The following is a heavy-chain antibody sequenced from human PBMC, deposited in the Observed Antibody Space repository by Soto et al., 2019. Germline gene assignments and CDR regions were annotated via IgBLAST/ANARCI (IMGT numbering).Heavy chain of an antibody. J-gene: IGHJ4*02. CDR2: MNPNSGNT. CDR3: ARGYRTTGRNKEYYFDY. V-gene: IGHV1-8*01. Sequence: GASVKVSCKASGYTFTSYDINWVRQATGQGLEWMGWMNPNSGNTGYAQKFQGRVTMTRNTSISTAYMELSSLRSEDTAVYYCARGYRTTGRNKEYYFDYWGQGTLVTVSS. D-gene: IGHD1-1*01. CDR1: GYTFTSYD.